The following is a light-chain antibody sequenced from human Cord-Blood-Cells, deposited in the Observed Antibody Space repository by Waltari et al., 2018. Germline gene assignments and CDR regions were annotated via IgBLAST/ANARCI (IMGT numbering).Light chain of an antibody. Sequence: QSALTQPASVSGSPGQSITISCPGTSSDVGGYNSVPWYQQHPGKAPKLMIYDVSKRPSGVSNRFSGSKSGNTASLTISGLQAEDEADYYCSSYTSSSTWVFGGGTKLTVL. CDR1: SSDVGGYNS. V-gene: IGLV2-14*01. CDR2: DVS. J-gene: IGLJ3*02. CDR3: SSYTSSSTWV.